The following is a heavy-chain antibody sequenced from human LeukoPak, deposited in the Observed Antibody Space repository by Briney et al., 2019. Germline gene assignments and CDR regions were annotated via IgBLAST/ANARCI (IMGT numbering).Heavy chain of an antibody. V-gene: IGHV1-18*01. J-gene: IGHJ4*02. CDR3: ARQGGDYVWGSYRSDDVFDY. D-gene: IGHD3-16*02. Sequence: GASVKVSCKASGYTFTSYGISWVRQAPGQGLEWMGWISAYNGNTNYAQKLQGRVTMTTDTSTSTAYMELRSLRSDDTAVYYCARQGGDYVWGSYRSDDVFDYWGQGTLVTVSS. CDR2: ISAYNGNT. CDR1: GYTFTSYG.